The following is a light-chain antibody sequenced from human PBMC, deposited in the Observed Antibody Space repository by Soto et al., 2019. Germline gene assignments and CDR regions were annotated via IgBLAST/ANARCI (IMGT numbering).Light chain of an antibody. CDR2: GAS. CDR3: QQYGSSPWT. J-gene: IGKJ1*01. V-gene: IGKV3-20*01. Sequence: EIVLTQSPGTLSLSPGERATLSCRASQSVSSSYLAWYQQKPGQAPRLLIYGASSRATGIPDRFSGSGSGTDFTLTSSRPEPEDFAVYYCQQYGSSPWTFGQGTKVEIK. CDR1: QSVSSSY.